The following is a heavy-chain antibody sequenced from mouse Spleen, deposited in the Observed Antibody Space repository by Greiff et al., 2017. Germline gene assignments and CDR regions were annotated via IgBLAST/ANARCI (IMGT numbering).Heavy chain of an antibody. D-gene: IGHD2-1*01. CDR3: ARDRLLRSPFAY. Sequence: VQLKQSGPGLVKPSPSLSLTCTVTGYSITSDYAWNWIRQFPGNKLEWMGYISYSGSTSYNPSLKSRISITRDTSKNQFFLQLNSVTTEDTATYYCARDRLLRSPFAYWGQGTLVTVSA. CDR1: GYSITSDYA. J-gene: IGHJ3*01. CDR2: ISYSGST. V-gene: IGHV3-2*02.